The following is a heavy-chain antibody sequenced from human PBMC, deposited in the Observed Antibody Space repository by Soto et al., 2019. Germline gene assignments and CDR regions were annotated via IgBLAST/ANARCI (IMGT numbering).Heavy chain of an antibody. J-gene: IGHJ4*02. Sequence: PVGSQRLSSAASGFTFSSYGMHWVRQAPGKGLQWVSHISNTGGATNYADSVKGRFTISRDNDKDTLYLQMSGLRAEDTAVYYCAKYPKSSVMARGDNYFDSWGQGTLVTVSS. D-gene: IGHD5-18*01. V-gene: IGHV3-23*01. CDR3: AKYPKSSVMARGDNYFDS. CDR2: ISNTGGAT. CDR1: GFTFSSYG.